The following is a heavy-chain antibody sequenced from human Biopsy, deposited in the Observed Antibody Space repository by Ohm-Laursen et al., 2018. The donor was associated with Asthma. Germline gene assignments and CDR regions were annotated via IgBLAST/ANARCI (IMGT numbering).Heavy chain of an antibody. J-gene: IGHJ4*02. CDR3: ARKAGSCISRTYYSLDF. CDR1: GGTFNTYV. Sequence: SSVKVSCKSLGGTFNTYVIGWVRQAPGQGLEWMGGINSVFGTTTYPQKFQDRVTITADDSTNTVYMELSSLRSEDTAVYYCARKAGSCISRTYYSLDFWGQGTLVTVSS. D-gene: IGHD1-26*01. CDR2: INSVFGTT. V-gene: IGHV1-69*01.